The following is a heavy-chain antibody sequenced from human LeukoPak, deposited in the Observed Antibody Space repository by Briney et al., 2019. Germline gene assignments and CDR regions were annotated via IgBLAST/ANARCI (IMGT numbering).Heavy chain of an antibody. J-gene: IGHJ3*02. CDR3: AKDGVGDYDRPLHASDI. CDR2: ISGSGGST. Sequence: GGSLRLSCAASGFTFSSYAMSWVRHAPGKGLEWVSAISGSGGSTYYADSVKGRFTISRDNSKNTLYLQMNSLRAEDTGVYCCAKDGVGDYDRPLHASDIWGQGTMVTVSS. D-gene: IGHD4-17*01. CDR1: GFTFSSYA. V-gene: IGHV3-23*01.